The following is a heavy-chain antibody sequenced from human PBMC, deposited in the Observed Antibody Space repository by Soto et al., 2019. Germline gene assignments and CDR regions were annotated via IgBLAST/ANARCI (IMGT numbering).Heavy chain of an antibody. CDR1: GFTLSSYA. CDR3: AKHYDILTGRTNFDY. V-gene: IGHV3-23*01. D-gene: IGHD3-9*01. Sequence: PVGSLRLSCAASGFTLSSYAMSWVRQAPGKGLEWVSAISGSGGSTYYADSVKGRFTISRDNSKNTLYLQMNSLRAEDTAVYYCAKHYDILTGRTNFDYWGQGTLVTVSS. J-gene: IGHJ4*02. CDR2: ISGSGGST.